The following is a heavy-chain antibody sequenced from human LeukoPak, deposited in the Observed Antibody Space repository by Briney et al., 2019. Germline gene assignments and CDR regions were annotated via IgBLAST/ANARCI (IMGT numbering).Heavy chain of an antibody. CDR1: GYTFTGYY. CDR2: INPNSGGT. J-gene: IGHJ1*01. Sequence: GASVKVSCEASGYTFTGYYMHWVRQAPGQGLEWMGWINPNSGGTNYAQKFQGRVTMTRDTSISTVYMELSRLRSDDTAVYYCAPRYDSSGYPPFQHWGQGTLVTVSS. V-gene: IGHV1-2*02. D-gene: IGHD3-22*01. CDR3: APRYDSSGYPPFQH.